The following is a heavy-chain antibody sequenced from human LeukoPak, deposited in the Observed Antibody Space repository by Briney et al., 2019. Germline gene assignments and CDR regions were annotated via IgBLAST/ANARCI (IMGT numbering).Heavy chain of an antibody. CDR2: ISDTGNT. D-gene: IGHD2-8*02. J-gene: IGHJ4*02. CDR1: GFTFSSYE. V-gene: IGHV3-23*01. CDR3: ATYRQVLLPFES. Sequence: GGSLRLSCAASGFTFSSYEMNWVRQAPGKGLEWVSAISDTGNTYHADSVRGRFTISRDNSKSTLSLQMNSLRAGDTAIYYCATYRQVLLPFESWGQGTLVTVSS.